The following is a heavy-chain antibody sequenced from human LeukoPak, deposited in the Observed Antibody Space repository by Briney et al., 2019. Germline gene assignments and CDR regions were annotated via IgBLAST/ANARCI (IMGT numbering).Heavy chain of an antibody. J-gene: IGHJ6*03. V-gene: IGHV3-7*01. CDR2: IKQDGSEK. D-gene: IGHD3-3*01. Sequence: GGSLRLSCLASGFTFRSYVMSWVRQAPGKGLEWVANIKQDGSEKYYVDSVKGRFTISRDNAKNSLYLQMNSLRAEDTAVYYCARVLYYYYYMDVWGKGTTVTVSS. CDR1: GFTFRSYV. CDR3: ARVLYYYYYMDV.